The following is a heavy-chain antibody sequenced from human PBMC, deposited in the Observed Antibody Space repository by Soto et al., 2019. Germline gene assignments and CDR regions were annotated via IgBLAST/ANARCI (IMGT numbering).Heavy chain of an antibody. Sequence: SVEVSCKASGGTFDSYVISWLRRAPGQGLEWMGGIMPIFGTPNYAQKFRGRVTISADESTSTAYLELSSLTSDDTAVYYCARVHSSGIFYFVDPWGQGXLVTVYS. CDR1: GGTFDSYV. D-gene: IGHD3-10*01. CDR2: IMPIFGTP. CDR3: ARVHSSGIFYFVDP. J-gene: IGHJ5*02. V-gene: IGHV1-69*13.